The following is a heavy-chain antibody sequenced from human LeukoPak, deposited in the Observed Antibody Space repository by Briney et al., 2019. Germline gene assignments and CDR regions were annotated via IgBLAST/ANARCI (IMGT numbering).Heavy chain of an antibody. Sequence: PSETLSLTCTVSAGSISSSSYSWGWIRQPPGKGLEWIGSIYYIGNTYYNPSLKSRVTISVGTSKNQFSLKLNSVTAEDTAVYYCARHVRKRGIAAAGSPGWFDPWGQGTLVTVSS. CDR3: ARHVRKRGIAAAGSPGWFDP. CDR1: AGSISSSSYS. V-gene: IGHV4-39*01. CDR2: IYYIGNT. D-gene: IGHD6-13*01. J-gene: IGHJ5*02.